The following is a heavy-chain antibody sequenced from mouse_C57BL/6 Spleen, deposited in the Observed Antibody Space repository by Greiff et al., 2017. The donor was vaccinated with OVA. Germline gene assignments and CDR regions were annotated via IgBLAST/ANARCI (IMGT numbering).Heavy chain of an antibody. CDR1: GFTFSSYG. CDR2: ISSGGSYT. J-gene: IGHJ3*01. V-gene: IGHV5-6*02. D-gene: IGHD2-2*01. Sequence: EVKVEESGGDLVKPGGSLKLSCAASGFTFSSYGMSWVRQTPDKRLEWVATISSGGSYTYYPVNVKGRFTISRDNAKNNLYLQRSSLKSEDTAMYYCARHGGYDWFAYWGQGTLVTVSA. CDR3: ARHGGYDWFAY.